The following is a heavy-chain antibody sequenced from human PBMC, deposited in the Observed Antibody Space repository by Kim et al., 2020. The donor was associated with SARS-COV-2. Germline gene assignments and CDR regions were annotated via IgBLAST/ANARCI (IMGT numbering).Heavy chain of an antibody. V-gene: IGHV3-15*01. Sequence: PVKGRFTISRDDSKNTLYLQMNSLKTEDTAVYYCTTNPKPDYGDPGNFDYWGQGTLVTVSS. J-gene: IGHJ4*02. CDR3: TTNPKPDYGDPGNFDY. D-gene: IGHD4-17*01.